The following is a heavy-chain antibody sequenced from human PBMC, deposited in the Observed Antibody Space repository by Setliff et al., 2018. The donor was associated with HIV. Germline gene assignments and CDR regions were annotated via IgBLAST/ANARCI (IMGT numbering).Heavy chain of an antibody. D-gene: IGHD3-16*01. J-gene: IGHJ4*02. CDR3: ARGDPFTDFDS. CDR1: GYSISSGYY. CDR2: VYTSGST. Sequence: LSLTCVVSGYSISSGYYWGWIRQPPGKGLEWIGRVYTSGSTNYNPSLKSRVTISVDTSKNQFSLKLTSVTAADTAVYYCARGDPFTDFDSWGQGTLVTVSS. V-gene: IGHV4-38-2*01.